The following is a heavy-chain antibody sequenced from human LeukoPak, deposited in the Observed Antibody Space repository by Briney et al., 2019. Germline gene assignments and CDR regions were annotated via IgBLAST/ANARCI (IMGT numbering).Heavy chain of an antibody. Sequence: GGSLRLSCVGSGFTFRRYGMSWVRQAPGKGLEWVSVISDTAGTTYADSVKGRFTISRDNSKNTLDLQMDSLRAEDTALYYCAKGTPLDSGDEYYFDSWGQGTLVTVSS. CDR3: AKGTPLDSGDEYYFDS. CDR2: ISDTAGTT. D-gene: IGHD4-17*01. J-gene: IGHJ4*02. V-gene: IGHV3-23*01. CDR1: GFTFRRYG.